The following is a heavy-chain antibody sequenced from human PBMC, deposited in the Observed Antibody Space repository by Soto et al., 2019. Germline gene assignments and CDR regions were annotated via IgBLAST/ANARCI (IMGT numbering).Heavy chain of an antibody. V-gene: IGHV1-69*01. J-gene: IGHJ3*02. Sequence: QVQLVQSGAEVKKPGSSVKVSCKASGGTFSNYGISWVRQAPGQGPEWLGGIIPLFGTANYAQRFQGRVTITADESTSTAYMELSGLRSEDTAVYYCARPRSYYYDSSAERAFDIWGQGTMVTVSS. CDR3: ARPRSYYYDSSAERAFDI. CDR2: IIPLFGTA. CDR1: GGTFSNYG. D-gene: IGHD3-22*01.